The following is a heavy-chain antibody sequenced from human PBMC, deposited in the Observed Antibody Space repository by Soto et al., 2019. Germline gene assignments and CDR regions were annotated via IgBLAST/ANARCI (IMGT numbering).Heavy chain of an antibody. J-gene: IGHJ3*01. D-gene: IGHD2-8*02. CDR2: INPSSSHI. V-gene: IGHV3-21*01. Sequence: EVQLVESGGGLVMPGGSLRLSCAASGFTFSTYHMNWVRQAPGKGLEWVSSINPSSSHIYYADSVRGRFTISRDNSKNSMDLQMNSLRTEDAAVYYCARGYCAGGGCYLRRDPIDVWGQGTMVTVSS. CDR1: GFTFSTYH. CDR3: ARGYCAGGGCYLRRDPIDV.